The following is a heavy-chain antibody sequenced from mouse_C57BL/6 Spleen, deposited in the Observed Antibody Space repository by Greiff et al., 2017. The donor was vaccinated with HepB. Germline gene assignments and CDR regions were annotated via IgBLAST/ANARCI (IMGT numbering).Heavy chain of an antibody. J-gene: IGHJ1*03. CDR3: AREDYYGSSYGYFDV. CDR2: INPNYGTT. V-gene: IGHV1-39*01. Sequence: VQLQQSGPELVKPGASVKISCKASGYSFTDYNMNWVKQSNGKSLEWIGVINPNYGTTSYNQKFKGKATFTVDQSSSTAYLQLNSLTSEDAAVYYCAREDYYGSSYGYFDVWGTGTTVTVSS. D-gene: IGHD1-1*01. CDR1: GYSFTDYN.